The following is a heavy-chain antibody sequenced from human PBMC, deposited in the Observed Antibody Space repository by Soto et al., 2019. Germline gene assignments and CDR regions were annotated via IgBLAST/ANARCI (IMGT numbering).Heavy chain of an antibody. CDR1: GFTFSTYS. Sequence: GSLRLSCVASGFTFSTYSMTWVRQAPGKGLEWVSYISSGGSSIYDADSVKGRFTISRDNAKNSLYLQMNSLRDEDTALYYCARPGGYVMDVWGQGTTVTVSS. J-gene: IGHJ6*02. CDR2: ISSGGSSI. D-gene: IGHD3-10*01. CDR3: ARPGGYVMDV. V-gene: IGHV3-48*02.